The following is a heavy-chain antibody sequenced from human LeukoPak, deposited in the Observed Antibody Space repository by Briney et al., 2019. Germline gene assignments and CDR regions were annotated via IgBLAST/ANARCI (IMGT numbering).Heavy chain of an antibody. Sequence: GSLRLSCAASGFTFSSYWMSWVRQAPGKGLEWVANIKQDGSEKYYVDSVKGRFTISRDNAKNSLYLQMNSLRAEDTAVYYCARATSDIVLVPAAIVRRYYYFYMDVWGKGTTVTVSS. CDR2: IKQDGSEK. J-gene: IGHJ6*03. D-gene: IGHD2-2*01. CDR1: GFTFSSYW. V-gene: IGHV3-7*01. CDR3: ARATSDIVLVPAAIVRRYYYFYMDV.